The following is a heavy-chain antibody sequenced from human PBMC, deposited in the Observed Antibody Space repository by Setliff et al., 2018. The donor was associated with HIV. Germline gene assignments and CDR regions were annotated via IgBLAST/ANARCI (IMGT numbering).Heavy chain of an antibody. CDR2: VYHTGST. V-gene: IGHV4-38-2*01. CDR3: ARHAAGPDGPFDY. D-gene: IGHD2-2*01. Sequence: SETLSLTCGVSGYSMSSGYYWGWIRQPPGKGLEWIGNVYHTGSTYYNPSLKSRVTISVDTSKNQFSLKLSSVIAADTAVYFCARHAAGPDGPFDYWGQGTLVTVSS. J-gene: IGHJ4*02. CDR1: GYSMSSGYY.